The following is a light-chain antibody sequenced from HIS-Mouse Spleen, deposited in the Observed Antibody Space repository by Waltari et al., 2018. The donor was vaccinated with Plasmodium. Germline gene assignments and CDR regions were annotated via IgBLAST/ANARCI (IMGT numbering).Light chain of an antibody. J-gene: IGLJ2*01. CDR3: QSADSSATYVV. CDR1: AFPKQY. CDR2: KDS. Sequence: SYELPQPPPVPFSPGQTASTTSSGDAFPKQYPYWYHQTPGKAPALVIYKDSERPSGIPERFSGSSSGTTVTLTISGVQAEDEADYYCQSADSSATYVVFGGGTKLTVL. V-gene: IGLV3-25*03.